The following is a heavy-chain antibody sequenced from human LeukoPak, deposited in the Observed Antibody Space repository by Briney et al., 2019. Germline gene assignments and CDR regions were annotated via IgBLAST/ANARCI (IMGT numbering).Heavy chain of an antibody. D-gene: IGHD1-1*01. V-gene: IGHV3-30*02. CDR1: GFTFSSYG. CDR3: AKDPSTTPRETQY. Sequence: GGSLRLSCAVSGFTFSSYGMHWVRLAPGKGLEWVAFIQYDGSNKYYADSVKGRFTISRDNSKNTLYLQMNSLRAEDTAVYYCAKDPSTTPRETQYWGQGTLVTVSS. CDR2: IQYDGSNK. J-gene: IGHJ4*02.